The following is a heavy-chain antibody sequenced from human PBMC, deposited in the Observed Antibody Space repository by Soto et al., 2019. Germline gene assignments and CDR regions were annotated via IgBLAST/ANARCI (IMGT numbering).Heavy chain of an antibody. CDR3: ASLVVVVAATVDY. CDR2: ISSSSSYI. Sequence: GGSLRLSCAASGFTFSSYSMNWVRQAPGKGLEWVSSISSSSSYIYYADSVKGRFTISRDNAKNSLYLQMNSLRAEDTAVYYCASLVVVVAATVDYWGQGTLVTVSS. CDR1: GFTFSSYS. J-gene: IGHJ4*02. V-gene: IGHV3-21*01. D-gene: IGHD2-15*01.